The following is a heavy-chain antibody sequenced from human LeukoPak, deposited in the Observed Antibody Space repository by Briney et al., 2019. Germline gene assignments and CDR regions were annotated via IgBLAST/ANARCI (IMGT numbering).Heavy chain of an antibody. CDR1: GFTFSSYG. J-gene: IGHJ3*02. D-gene: IGHD4-17*01. CDR2: ILYDGSNK. CDR3: AKAWRAYGDYHTFDI. V-gene: IGHV3-30*18. Sequence: PGRPLRLSCVASGFTFSSYGMHWVRQAPGKGLEWVAVILYDGSNKYNADSVKGRFTISRDTSKNTLYLQMSSLRPEDTAVYYCAKAWRAYGDYHTFDIWGQETMVTVSS.